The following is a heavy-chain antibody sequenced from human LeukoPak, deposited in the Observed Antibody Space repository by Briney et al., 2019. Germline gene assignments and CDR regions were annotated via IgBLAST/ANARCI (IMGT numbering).Heavy chain of an antibody. J-gene: IGHJ4*02. CDR1: GFTFSDYA. CDR3: VKGIGMCYDGSGTYYAY. Sequence: PGGSLRLSCSASGFTFSDYAMNWVRQAPGKGLEYVSAISSNGGSTYNADSVKGRFTISRDNSKNTLYLQMSSLKAEDTAVYYCVKGIGMCYDGSGTYYAYWGQGTLVTVSS. D-gene: IGHD3-10*01. V-gene: IGHV3-64D*06. CDR2: ISSNGGST.